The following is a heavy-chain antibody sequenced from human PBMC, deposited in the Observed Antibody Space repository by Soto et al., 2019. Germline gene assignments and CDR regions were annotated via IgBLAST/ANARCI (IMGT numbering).Heavy chain of an antibody. CDR2: ISGNGVNT. J-gene: IGHJ2*01. D-gene: IGHD6-19*01. CDR3: AKDRRYSSGWYWYFDL. CDR1: ELTLKTYP. Sequence: EVLLLESRGGLVQPGGSLELSVAASELTLKTYPISGVPKPPGKGRGWVSAISGNGVNTYYSDSVRGRFTISRDNSKNTLYLQMNSLRAEDTAIYYCAKDRRYSSGWYWYFDLWGRGTLVTVSS. V-gene: IGHV3-23*01.